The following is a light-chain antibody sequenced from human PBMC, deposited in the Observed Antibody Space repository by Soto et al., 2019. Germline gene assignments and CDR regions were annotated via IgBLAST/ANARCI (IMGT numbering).Light chain of an antibody. J-gene: IGKJ1*01. CDR2: AAS. CDR3: QQYYSYPRT. Sequence: AIRMTQSPSSFSASTGDRVTITCRASQGISSYLAWYQQKPGKAPKLLIYAASTLQSGVPSRFSGSGSGTDFTLTISCLQSEDFATYYCQQYYSYPRTFGQGTKVDLK. V-gene: IGKV1-8*01. CDR1: QGISSY.